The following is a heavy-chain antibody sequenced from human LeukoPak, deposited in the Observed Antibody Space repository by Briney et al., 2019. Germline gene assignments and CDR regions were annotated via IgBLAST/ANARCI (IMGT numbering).Heavy chain of an antibody. J-gene: IGHJ3*01. CDR3: ARSQSGVFDV. CDR2: MNSDGTSI. V-gene: IGHV3-74*01. D-gene: IGHD2-15*01. Sequence: GGSLRLSCVVSGFTFTNYWMQWVRQVPGKGLVWVARMNSDGTSIIHADSVKGRFAISRDNAENTLYLQMNSLRPEDTALYYCARSQSGVFDVWGQGTMVIVSS. CDR1: GFTFTNYW.